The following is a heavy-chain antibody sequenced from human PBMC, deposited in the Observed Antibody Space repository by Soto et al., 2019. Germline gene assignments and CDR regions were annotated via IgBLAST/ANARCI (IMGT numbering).Heavy chain of an antibody. CDR3: AHRGLGGSGTFDY. V-gene: IGHV2-5*02. Sequence: QITLKESGPTLVKPTQTLTLTCTFSGFSLTTSGVGVGWIRQPPGKALEWLALIYWDDDNRYSPSLKSRLTITKDTAENEVILTMTNVDPVDTATYYCAHRGLGGSGTFDYWGQGILVTVSS. D-gene: IGHD3-10*01. CDR1: GFSLTTSGVG. J-gene: IGHJ4*02. CDR2: IYWDDDN.